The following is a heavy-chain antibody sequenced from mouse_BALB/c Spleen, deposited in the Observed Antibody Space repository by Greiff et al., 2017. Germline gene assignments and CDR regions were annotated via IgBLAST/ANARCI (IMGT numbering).Heavy chain of an antibody. CDR3: ARWVPRGRFDV. V-gene: IGHV1-9*01. J-gene: IGHJ1*01. Sequence: QVQLQQSGAELMKPGASVKISCKATGYTFSSYWIEWVKQRPGHGLEWIGEILPGSGSTNYNEKFKGKATFTADTSSNTAYMQLSSLTSEDSAVYYCARWVPRGRFDVWGAGTTVTVSS. CDR2: ILPGSGST. CDR1: GYTFSSYW. D-gene: IGHD1-1*02.